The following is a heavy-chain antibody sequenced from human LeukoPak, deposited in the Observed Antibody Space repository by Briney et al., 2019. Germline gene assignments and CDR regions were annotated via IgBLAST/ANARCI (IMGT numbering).Heavy chain of an antibody. D-gene: IGHD3-3*01. Sequence: ASVKVSCKASGYTFTSYGISWVRQAPGQGLEWMGWISAYNGNTNYAQKLQGRVTMTTDTSTSTAYMELRSLRSDDTAVYYCAREATYYDFCSGLRNWFDPWGQGTLVTVSS. CDR1: GYTFTSYG. CDR3: AREATYYDFCSGLRNWFDP. J-gene: IGHJ5*02. CDR2: ISAYNGNT. V-gene: IGHV1-18*01.